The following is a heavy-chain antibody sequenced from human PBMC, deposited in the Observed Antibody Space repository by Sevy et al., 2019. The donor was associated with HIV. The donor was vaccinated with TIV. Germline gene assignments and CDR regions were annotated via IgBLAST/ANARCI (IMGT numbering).Heavy chain of an antibody. V-gene: IGHV3-7*01. J-gene: IGHJ6*02. CDR1: GFTFSSYW. Sequence: GGSLRLSCAASGFTFSSYWMSWVRQAPGKGLEWVANIKQDGSEKYYVDSVKGRFTISRDNAKNSLYLQMNSLRADDTAVYYCARDHYDFWSGLRYYYYGMDVWGQGTTVTVSS. D-gene: IGHD3-3*01. CDR2: IKQDGSEK. CDR3: ARDHYDFWSGLRYYYYGMDV.